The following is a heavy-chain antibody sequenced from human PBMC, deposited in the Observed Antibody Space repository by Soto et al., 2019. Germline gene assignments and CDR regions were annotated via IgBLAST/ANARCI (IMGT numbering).Heavy chain of an antibody. CDR3: ARSIRRGTGTTTYYYYYYMDV. CDR1: GFTFSSYW. D-gene: IGHD1-1*01. V-gene: IGHV3-74*01. CDR2: INSDGSST. J-gene: IGHJ6*03. Sequence: PGGSLRLSCAASGFTFSSYWMHWVRQAPGKGLVWVSRINSDGSSTSYADSVKGRFTISRDNAKNTLYLQMNSLRAEDTAVYYCARSIRRGTGTTTYYYYYYMDVWGKGTTVTVSS.